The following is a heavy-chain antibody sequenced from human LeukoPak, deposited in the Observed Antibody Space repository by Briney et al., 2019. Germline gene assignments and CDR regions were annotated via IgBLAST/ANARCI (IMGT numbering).Heavy chain of an antibody. CDR1: GFTFSTYG. V-gene: IGHV3-30*18. J-gene: IGHJ6*02. CDR2: ISSDGSSY. CDR3: AKAPLAYRTSGSYACGMDV. Sequence: PGGSLRLSCEASGFTFSTYGMHWVRQAPGKGLEWKAVISSDGSSYYYADSVRGRFTISRDNSKNTLYLQMNSLRVEDTAVYYCAKAPLAYRTSGSYACGMDVWGQGTTVTVSS. D-gene: IGHD3-10*01.